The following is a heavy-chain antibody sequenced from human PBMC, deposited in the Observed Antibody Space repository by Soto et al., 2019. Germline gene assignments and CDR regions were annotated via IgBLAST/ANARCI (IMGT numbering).Heavy chain of an antibody. CDR1: GFTFSSYA. Sequence: EVQLLESGGGLVQPGGSLRLSCAASGFTFSSYAMSWVRQAPGKGLEWVSAISGSGGSTYYADSVKGRFTISRDNSKNPLYLQMNSLRAEDTAVYYCAKEDCSGGSCYLYYYYYGMDVWGQGTTVTVSS. CDR3: AKEDCSGGSCYLYYYYYGMDV. CDR2: ISGSGGST. V-gene: IGHV3-23*01. D-gene: IGHD2-15*01. J-gene: IGHJ6*02.